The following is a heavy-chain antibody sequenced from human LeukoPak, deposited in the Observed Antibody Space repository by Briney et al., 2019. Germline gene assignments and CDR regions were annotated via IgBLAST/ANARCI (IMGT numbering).Heavy chain of an antibody. CDR1: GGSFSGYY. Sequence: SETLSLTCAVYGGSFSGYYWSWIRQSPGKGLEWIGEINHSGSTNYDPSLKSRVTISVDTSKNQFSLKLSSVTAADTAVYYCARYVDYGDYESWFDPWGQGTLVTVSS. V-gene: IGHV4-34*01. D-gene: IGHD4-17*01. J-gene: IGHJ5*02. CDR2: INHSGST. CDR3: ARYVDYGDYESWFDP.